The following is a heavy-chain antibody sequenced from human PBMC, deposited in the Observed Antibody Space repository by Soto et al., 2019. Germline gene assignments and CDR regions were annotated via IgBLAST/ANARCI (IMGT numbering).Heavy chain of an antibody. CDR1: GFTFSDYY. V-gene: IGHV3-11*06. CDR2: ISSRTSDT. J-gene: IGHJ4*02. D-gene: IGHD2-2*01. CDR3: ATGGFCSSANCYPPEN. Sequence: QVQLVASGGGLVKPGGSLRLSCAASGFTFSDYYMSWFRQAPGKGLEWVSYISSRTSDTGYADSVKGRVTISRDNAKNSLFLQMNSLRAEDTAVYYCATGGFCSSANCYPPENWGQGTLVTVSS.